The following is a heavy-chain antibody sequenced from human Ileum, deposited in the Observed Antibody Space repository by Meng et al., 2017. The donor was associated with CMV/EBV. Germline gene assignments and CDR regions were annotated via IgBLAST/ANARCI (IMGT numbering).Heavy chain of an antibody. J-gene: IGHJ5*02. V-gene: IGHV1-8*02. CDR3: ARDYGGNSGWFDP. CDR2: MNPDSGTT. CDR1: GYSFNSFE. Sequence: ASVKVSCKASGYSFNSFEIHWVRQATGQGLEWLGWMNPDSGTTRYAQKFQDRVTLTRDTSISTAYMELNSLESDDTAVYYCARDYGGNSGWFDPWGQGTQVTVSS. D-gene: IGHD4-23*01.